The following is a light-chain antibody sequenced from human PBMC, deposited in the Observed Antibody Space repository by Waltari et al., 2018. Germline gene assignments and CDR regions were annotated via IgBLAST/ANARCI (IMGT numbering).Light chain of an antibody. CDR1: QSVLYSSNNKNY. CDR3: QQYYSTPPRT. Sequence: DIVMTQSPDSLAVSLVERPTIHCQSSQSVLYSSNNKNYLAWYQQKPGQPPKLLIYWASTRESGVPDRFSGSGSGTDFTLTISSLQAEDVAVYYCQQYYSTPPRTFGQGTKVEIK. CDR2: WAS. V-gene: IGKV4-1*01. J-gene: IGKJ1*01.